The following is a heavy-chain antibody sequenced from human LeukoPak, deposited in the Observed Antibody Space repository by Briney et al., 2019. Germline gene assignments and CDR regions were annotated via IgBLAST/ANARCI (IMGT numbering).Heavy chain of an antibody. D-gene: IGHD3-9*01. V-gene: IGHV1-18*01. J-gene: IGHJ2*01. CDR2: ISAYNGNT. CDR1: GYTFTSYG. Sequence: GASVKVSCTASGYTFTSYGISWVRQAPGQGLEWMGWISAYNGNTNYAQKLQGRVTMTTDTSTSTAYMELRSLRSDDTAVYYCARSIYDILTGEDWYFDLWGRGTLVTVSS. CDR3: ARSIYDILTGEDWYFDL.